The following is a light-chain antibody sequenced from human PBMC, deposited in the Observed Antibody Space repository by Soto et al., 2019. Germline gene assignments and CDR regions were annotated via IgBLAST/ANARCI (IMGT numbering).Light chain of an antibody. CDR3: GTWDSSLSANWV. V-gene: IGLV1-51*01. Sequence: QSVLTQPPSVSAAPGQKVTISCSGSSSNIGTNYVSWYQHLPGTAPKLLIYDNNKRPSGIPDRFSGSKSGTSATLGITGLQTGDEADYYCGTWDSSLSANWVFGGGTKLTVL. CDR1: SSNIGTNY. J-gene: IGLJ3*02. CDR2: DNN.